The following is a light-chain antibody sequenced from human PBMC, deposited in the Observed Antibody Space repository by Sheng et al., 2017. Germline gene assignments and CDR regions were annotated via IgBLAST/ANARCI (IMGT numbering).Light chain of an antibody. V-gene: IGKV2-24*01. CDR2: KIS. Sequence: SQSLVHNDGNTYLSWLQKRPGQPPRLLIYKISNRFSGVPDRFSGSGAGTDFTLKISRVEAEDVGVYYCMQTSLSSRGFGQGTKLEI. CDR1: QSLVHNDGNTY. CDR3: MQTSLSSRG. J-gene: IGKJ2*03.